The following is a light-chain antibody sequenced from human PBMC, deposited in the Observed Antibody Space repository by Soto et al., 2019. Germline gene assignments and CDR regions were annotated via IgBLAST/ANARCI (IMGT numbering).Light chain of an antibody. CDR2: GAS. Sequence: EIVMTQSPATLSVSPGERATLSCRASQSVSSTLAWYQQKPGQAPRLLVYGASTRATDIPARFTGSGSGTEFTLTLGSLQSEDFAVYYCQQYNSWPLTFGQGTKVEIK. V-gene: IGKV3-15*01. CDR3: QQYNSWPLT. J-gene: IGKJ1*01. CDR1: QSVSST.